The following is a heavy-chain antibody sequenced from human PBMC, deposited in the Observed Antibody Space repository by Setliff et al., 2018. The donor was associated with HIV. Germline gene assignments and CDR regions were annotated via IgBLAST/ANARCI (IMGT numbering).Heavy chain of an antibody. CDR2: IFSQTHGGAI. Sequence: PGGSLRLSCAVSGFIVTDNWMAWARQAPGKGLEWVGHIFSQTHGGAISYVEPVKGRFTISRDESRNILYLEMNNVNTEDTAVYYRTGSFLGFWGQGTLVTVSS. CDR1: GFIVTDNW. CDR3: TGSFLGF. J-gene: IGHJ4*02. D-gene: IGHD3-3*01. V-gene: IGHV3-15*06.